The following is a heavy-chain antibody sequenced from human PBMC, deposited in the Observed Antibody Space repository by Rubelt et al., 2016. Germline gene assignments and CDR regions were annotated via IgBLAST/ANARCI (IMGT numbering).Heavy chain of an antibody. CDR2: ISDDGSKK. Sequence: QVQLVESGGGVVQPGRSLRLSCAASGFNFSTYTMHWVRQAPGKGLDCVAVISDDGSKKYYADSVKGRFTVSRDNSKNTLYLEMNSLRTEDTAIDYCARDSSGTDYWGQGTLVTVSS. J-gene: IGHJ4*02. CDR1: GFNFSTYT. D-gene: IGHD3-22*01. CDR3: ARDSSGTDY. V-gene: IGHV3-30*04.